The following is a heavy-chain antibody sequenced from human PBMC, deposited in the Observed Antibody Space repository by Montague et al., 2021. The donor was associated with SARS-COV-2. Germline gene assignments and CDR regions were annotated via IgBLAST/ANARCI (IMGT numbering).Heavy chain of an antibody. J-gene: IGHJ3*02. CDR3: AHRRGLLLSDAFDI. D-gene: IGHD1-26*01. Sequence: PALVKPTKTLTLTCTFSGFSLSTSGVGVGWIRQPPGKALEWLALIYWDDDKRYSPSLKSRLTITKDASKNQVVLTMTNMDPVDTATYYCAHRRGLLLSDAFDIWGQGTMVTVSS. V-gene: IGHV2-5*02. CDR1: GFSLSTSGVG. CDR2: IYWDDDK.